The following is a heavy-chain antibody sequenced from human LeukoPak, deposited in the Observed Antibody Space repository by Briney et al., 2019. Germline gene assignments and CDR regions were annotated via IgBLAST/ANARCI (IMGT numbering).Heavy chain of an antibody. V-gene: IGHV4-4*02. Sequence: SETLSLTCAVSGGPIISGNWWSWVRQPPGKGLEWVGEIYHSGRTNYNPSLKSRVTMSVDTSKNQFSLKLTSVTAADTAVYYCARVRLWFGDHLDDYWGQGTLVTVSS. CDR1: GGPIISGNW. CDR2: IYHSGRT. CDR3: ARVRLWFGDHLDDY. D-gene: IGHD3-10*01. J-gene: IGHJ4*02.